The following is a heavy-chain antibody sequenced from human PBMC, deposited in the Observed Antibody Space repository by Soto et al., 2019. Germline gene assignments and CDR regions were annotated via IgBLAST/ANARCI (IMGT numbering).Heavy chain of an antibody. J-gene: IGHJ4*02. Sequence: QVQLVESGGGVVQPGRSLRLSCEASGFSMSSYGMHLVRQARGKGLEWVAVISYDGTNKNYADSVKGRFTISRDNSENTVYLQMNSLRTEDTAVYYCAKDTYYHDSSGYYVFDYWGQGTLVTVSS. CDR3: AKDTYYHDSSGYYVFDY. D-gene: IGHD3-22*01. CDR2: ISYDGTNK. CDR1: GFSMSSYG. V-gene: IGHV3-30*18.